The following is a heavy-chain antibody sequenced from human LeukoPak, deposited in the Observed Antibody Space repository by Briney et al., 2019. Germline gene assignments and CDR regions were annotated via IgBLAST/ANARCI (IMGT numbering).Heavy chain of an antibody. D-gene: IGHD2-15*01. J-gene: IGHJ3*02. CDR3: ARGRYCSADICTGGDSFDI. V-gene: IGHV4-4*07. CDR2: KYARGSS. CDR1: GGSISNYY. Sequence: PSETLSLTCTVSGGSISNYYWSWIRQPAGKGLEWIGRKYARGSSNYNPPVQSRVTMLVDTSKNRFSLKLRSVTAADTAVYYCARGRYCSADICTGGDSFDIWGQGTMVSVSP.